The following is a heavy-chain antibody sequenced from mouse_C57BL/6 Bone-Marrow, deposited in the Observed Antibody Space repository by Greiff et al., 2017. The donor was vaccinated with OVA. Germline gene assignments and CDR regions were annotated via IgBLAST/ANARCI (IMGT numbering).Heavy chain of an antibody. CDR1: GYTFTSYW. V-gene: IGHV1-55*01. J-gene: IGHJ2*01. CDR3: ARSRGSSTYFDY. CDR2: IYPGSGST. D-gene: IGHD1-1*01. Sequence: QVQLQQPGAELVKPGASVKMSCKASGYTFTSYWITWVKQRPGQGLEWIGDIYPGSGSTNYNEKFKSKATLTVDTSSSTAYMQLSSLTSEDSAVYYCARSRGSSTYFDYGGQGTTLTVSS.